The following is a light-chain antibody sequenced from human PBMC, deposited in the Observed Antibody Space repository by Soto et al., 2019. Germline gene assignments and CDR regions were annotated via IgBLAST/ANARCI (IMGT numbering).Light chain of an antibody. CDR3: QSYDSSLSVHVV. J-gene: IGLJ2*01. CDR1: SSNIGAGYD. V-gene: IGLV1-40*01. CDR2: GNS. Sequence: VLTQPPSVSGAPGQRVTISCTGSSSNIGAGYDVHWYQQLPGTAPKLLIYGNSNRPSGVPDRFSGSKSGTSASLAITGLQAEDEADYYCQSYDSSLSVHVVFGGGTQLTVL.